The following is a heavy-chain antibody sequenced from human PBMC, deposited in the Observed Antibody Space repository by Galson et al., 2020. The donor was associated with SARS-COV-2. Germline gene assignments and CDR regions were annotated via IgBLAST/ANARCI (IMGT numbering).Heavy chain of an antibody. CDR2: TYYSGST. CDR1: GGSISSYY. Sequence: SETLSLTCTVSGGSISSYYWSWIRQPPGKRLEWIWYTYYSGSTNYNPSLKSRVTISVDTSKNQFSLKLSSVTAADTAVYYCARTRGTIFGVVIIPCWFDPWGQGTLVTVSS. D-gene: IGHD3-3*01. J-gene: IGHJ5*02. CDR3: ARTRGTIFGVVIIPCWFDP. V-gene: IGHV4-59*08.